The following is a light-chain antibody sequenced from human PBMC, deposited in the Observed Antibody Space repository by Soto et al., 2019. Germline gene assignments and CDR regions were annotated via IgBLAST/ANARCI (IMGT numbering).Light chain of an antibody. CDR1: SSNIGAGYD. CDR3: QSYDSSLSSYV. J-gene: IGLJ1*01. V-gene: IGLV1-40*01. Sequence: SVRTQPHSVSGAPGQRVTISCTGRSSNIGAGYDLHWYRQLPETAPTLLIHDDNNRPSGDPHRFSGAKSVTSASLAISGLHAEDEADYYCQSYDSSLSSYVFGTGTKVTVL. CDR2: DDN.